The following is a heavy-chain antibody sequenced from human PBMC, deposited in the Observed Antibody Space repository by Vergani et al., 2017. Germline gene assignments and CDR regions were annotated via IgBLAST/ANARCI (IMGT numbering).Heavy chain of an antibody. Sequence: QVQLQESGPGLVKPSETLSLTCTVSGGSITNNFWSWIRRPPGKGLEWIGYIHHSGATNSKSSLRSRVSISIDTSKSSFSLRLSSVTTADTAMYFCARASLRALVGYYYYMDVWGKGKTAVVSS. CDR2: IHHSGAT. D-gene: IGHD3-16*02. J-gene: IGHJ6*03. V-gene: IGHV4-59*01. CDR1: GGSITNNF. CDR3: ARASLRALVGYYYYMDV.